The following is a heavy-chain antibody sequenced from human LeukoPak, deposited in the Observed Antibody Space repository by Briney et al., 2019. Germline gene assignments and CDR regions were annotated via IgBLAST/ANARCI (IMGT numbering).Heavy chain of an antibody. J-gene: IGHJ6*03. CDR1: GGSISSYY. V-gene: IGHV4-4*07. Sequence: PSETLSLTCTVSGGSISSYYWSWIRQPAGKGLEWIGSIYHSGSTYYNPSLKSRVTISVDTSKNQFSLKLSSVTAADTAVYYCARVDDYAYYYYYMDVWGKGTTVTVSS. D-gene: IGHD4-17*01. CDR3: ARVDDYAYYYYYMDV. CDR2: IYHSGST.